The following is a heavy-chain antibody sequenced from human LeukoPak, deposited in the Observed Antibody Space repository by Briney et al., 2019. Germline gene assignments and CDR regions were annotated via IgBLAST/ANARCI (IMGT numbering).Heavy chain of an antibody. D-gene: IGHD7-27*01. V-gene: IGHV3-21*01. CDR3: ARSELGYYYYYMDV. CDR2: ISSSSSYI. J-gene: IGHJ6*03. CDR1: GFTFSNYN. Sequence: GGSLRLSCAASGFTFSNYNMNWVRQAPGKGLEWVSSISSSSSYIYYADSVKGRFTISRDNAKNSLYLQMNSLRAEDTGVYYCARSELGYYYYYMDVWGKGTTVTVSS.